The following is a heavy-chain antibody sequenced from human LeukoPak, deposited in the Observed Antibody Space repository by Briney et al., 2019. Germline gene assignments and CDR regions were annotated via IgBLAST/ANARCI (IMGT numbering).Heavy chain of an antibody. CDR2: IYHSGNT. V-gene: IGHV4-4*02. D-gene: IGHD6-19*01. CDR3: ASASSGWYDAFDV. Sequence: PSGTLSLTCAVSGAFISGSNWWSWVRQPPGKGLEWIGEIYHSGNTNYNPSLKSRVTISVDKSKNQFSLTLSSVTAADTAVYYCASASSGWYDAFDVWGQGTMVMVSS. J-gene: IGHJ3*01. CDR1: GAFISGSNW.